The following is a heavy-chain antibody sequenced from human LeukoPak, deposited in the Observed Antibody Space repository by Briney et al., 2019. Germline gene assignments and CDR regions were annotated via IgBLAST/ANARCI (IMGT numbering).Heavy chain of an antibody. Sequence: GASVKVSCKASGYTFTGYYMHWVRQAPGQGLEWMGWISAYNGNTNYAQKLQGRVTMTTDTSTSTAYMELRSLRSDDTAVYYCARDRITAAVNWFDPWGQGTLVTVSS. D-gene: IGHD2-2*01. V-gene: IGHV1-18*04. CDR3: ARDRITAAVNWFDP. CDR1: GYTFTGYY. CDR2: ISAYNGNT. J-gene: IGHJ5*02.